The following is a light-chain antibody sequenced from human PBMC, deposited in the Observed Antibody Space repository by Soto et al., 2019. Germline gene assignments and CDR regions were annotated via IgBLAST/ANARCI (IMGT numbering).Light chain of an antibody. Sequence: VLTQSPGTLSLSPGERATLSCRASQSVSNNYFAWYQQKPGQAPRLLIFGSSDRATGIPDRFSGSGSGTDFTLTISRLEPEDLAVYYCQQYGSSPPYTFGQGTKLEIK. CDR2: GSS. CDR1: QSVSNNY. CDR3: QQYGSSPPYT. V-gene: IGKV3-20*01. J-gene: IGKJ2*01.